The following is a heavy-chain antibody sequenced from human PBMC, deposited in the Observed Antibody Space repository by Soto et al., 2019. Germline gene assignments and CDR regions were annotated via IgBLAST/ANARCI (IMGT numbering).Heavy chain of an antibody. D-gene: IGHD3-10*01. CDR2: ITSSGGNT. Sequence: PGGSLRLSCAASGFTFSTFAMSWVRQAPGKGLEWVSAITSSGGNTYYADSVTGRFTISRDNSKNTLYLQMNSLRAEDTAVYYCAKVVRASGMIINYYPGMDVWGKGKTVPVYS. CDR3: AKVVRASGMIINYYPGMDV. J-gene: IGHJ6*04. CDR1: GFTFSTFA. V-gene: IGHV3-23*01.